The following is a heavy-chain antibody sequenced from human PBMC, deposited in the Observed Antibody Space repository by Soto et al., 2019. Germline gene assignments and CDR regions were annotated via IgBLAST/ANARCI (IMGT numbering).Heavy chain of an antibody. Sequence: GGSLRLSCAASGFTFSSYGMHWVRQAPGKGLEWVAVIWYDGSNKYYADSVKGRFTISRDNSKNTLYLQMNSLRAEDTAVYYCARSTGTTSYYYYMDVWGKGTTVTVSS. CDR1: GFTFSSYG. D-gene: IGHD1-1*01. V-gene: IGHV3-33*08. CDR3: ARSTGTTSYYYYMDV. J-gene: IGHJ6*03. CDR2: IWYDGSNK.